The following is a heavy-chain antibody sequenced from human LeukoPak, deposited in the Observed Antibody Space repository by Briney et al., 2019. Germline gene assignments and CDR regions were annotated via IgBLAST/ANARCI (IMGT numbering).Heavy chain of an antibody. CDR1: GFIFSSFW. CDR3: ARLQLYYYYYGMDV. CDR2: IKQDGSEK. J-gene: IGHJ6*02. D-gene: IGHD5-18*01. Sequence: GGSLRLSRAASGFIFSSFWMSWVRQAPGKGLEWVANIKQDGSEKYYVDSVKGRFTISRDNARSSLYLQMDSLRAEDTAVYYCARLQLYYYYYGMDVWGQGTTVTVSS. V-gene: IGHV3-7*03.